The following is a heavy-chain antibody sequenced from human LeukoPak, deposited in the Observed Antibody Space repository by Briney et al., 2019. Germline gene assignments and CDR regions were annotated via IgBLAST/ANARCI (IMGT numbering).Heavy chain of an antibody. CDR2: TKQDGSEK. CDR3: ARDGGRVFGVVIPISYYYYYYMDV. D-gene: IGHD3-3*01. Sequence: GGSLRLSCAASGFTFSSYWMSWVRQAPGKGLEWVAKTKQDGSEKYYADSVKGRFTISRDNAKNSLYLQMNSLRAEDTAVYYCARDGGRVFGVVIPISYYYYYYMDVWGKGTTVTVSS. J-gene: IGHJ6*03. V-gene: IGHV3-7*01. CDR1: GFTFSSYW.